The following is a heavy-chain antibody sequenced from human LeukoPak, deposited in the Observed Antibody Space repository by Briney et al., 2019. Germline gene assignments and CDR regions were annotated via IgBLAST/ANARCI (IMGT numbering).Heavy chain of an antibody. J-gene: IGHJ3*02. CDR2: ISTHKGNT. CDR3: WRDVLHAFDI. Sequence: APVKISSKASGYTFTTYGLSWVRQAPGHKLEWRGWISTHKGNTKYGQKFQGRVTMTTDTSTSTAYMEVRSMRSDDAAVYYCWRDVLHAFDIWGQGTMVTVSS. CDR1: GYTFTTYG. V-gene: IGHV1-18*01.